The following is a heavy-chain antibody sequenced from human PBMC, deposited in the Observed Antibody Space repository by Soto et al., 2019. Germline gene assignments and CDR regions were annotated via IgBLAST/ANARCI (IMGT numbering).Heavy chain of an antibody. CDR3: ARGLGIAARLYYYGMDV. D-gene: IGHD6-6*01. J-gene: IGHJ6*02. CDR1: GGTFSSYA. V-gene: IGHV1-69*13. Sequence: GASVKVSCKASGGTFSSYAISWVRQAPGQGLEWMGGIIPIFGTANYAQKFQGRVTITADESTSTAYMELSSLRSEDTAVYYCARGLGIAARLYYYGMDVWGQGTTVTVSS. CDR2: IIPIFGTA.